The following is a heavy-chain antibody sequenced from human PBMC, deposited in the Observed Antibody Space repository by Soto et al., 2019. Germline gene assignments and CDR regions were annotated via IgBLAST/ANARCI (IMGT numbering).Heavy chain of an antibody. V-gene: IGHV1-18*01. J-gene: IGHJ5*02. CDR3: AREGPNHRLS. Sequence: ASVKVSCKASAYTSTSYGFSWVRQAPGQGLEWMGWITAYNGNTKYAQKLQGRVTMTTDTSTSTAYMELRSLRSDDTAVYYCAREGPNHRLSWGQGTLVTVSS. D-gene: IGHD3-16*02. CDR2: ITAYNGNT. CDR1: AYTSTSYG.